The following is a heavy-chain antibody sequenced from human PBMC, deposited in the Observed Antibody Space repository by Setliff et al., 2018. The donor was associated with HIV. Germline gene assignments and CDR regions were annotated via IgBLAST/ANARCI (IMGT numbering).Heavy chain of an antibody. CDR3: ARVWFGEAIFDY. J-gene: IGHJ4*02. Sequence: GASVKVSCKASGYTFTSYAMHWVRQAPGQGLEWMGWINAGKGNTKNSQKFQGRVTITRDTSASTAYMELSSLRPEDTAVYYCARVWFGEAIFDYWGQGTLVTVSS. CDR2: INAGKGNT. D-gene: IGHD3-10*01. CDR1: GYTFTSYA. V-gene: IGHV1-3*01.